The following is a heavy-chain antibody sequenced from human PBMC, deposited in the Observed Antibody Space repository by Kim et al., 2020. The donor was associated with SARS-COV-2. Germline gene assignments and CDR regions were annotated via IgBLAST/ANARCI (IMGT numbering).Heavy chain of an antibody. D-gene: IGHD4-17*01. CDR3: ARGDYGGNSRLGYYFDY. CDR2: IYYSGST. CDR1: GGSISSGGYY. J-gene: IGHJ4*02. Sequence: SETLSLTCTVSGGSISSGGYYWSWIRQHPGKGLEWIGYIYYSGSTYYNPSLKSRVTISVDTSKNQFSLKLSSVTAADTAVYYCARGDYGGNSRLGYYFDYWGQGTLVTVSS. V-gene: IGHV4-31*03.